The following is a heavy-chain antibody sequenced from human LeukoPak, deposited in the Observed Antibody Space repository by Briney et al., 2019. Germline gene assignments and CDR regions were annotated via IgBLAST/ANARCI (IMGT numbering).Heavy chain of an antibody. CDR2: IKQDGSEK. J-gene: IGHJ5*02. CDR1: GFTFSSYW. Sequence: PGGSLRLSCAASGFTFSSYWMSWVRQAPGKGLEWVANIKQDGSEKYYVDSVKGRFTISRDNAKNSLYLQMNSLRAEDTAVYYCAVAPIPVVPAAMGGWFDPWGQGTLVTVSS. CDR3: AVAPIPVVPAAMGGWFDP. V-gene: IGHV3-7*03. D-gene: IGHD2-2*01.